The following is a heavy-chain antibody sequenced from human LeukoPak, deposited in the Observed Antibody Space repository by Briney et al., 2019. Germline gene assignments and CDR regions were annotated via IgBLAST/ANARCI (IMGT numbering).Heavy chain of an antibody. CDR2: IRQDGSER. CDR1: GFIFSNYW. J-gene: IGHJ4*02. Sequence: PGGSLRLSCAASGFIFSNYWMTWVRQAPGKGLEWVAHIRQDGSERHYVDSVKDRFTISRDNARNSLDLQMDSPRAEDTAVYYCARDWGSTGYDLYDSWGQGTLVTVSS. D-gene: IGHD5-12*01. CDR3: ARDWGSTGYDLYDS. V-gene: IGHV3-7*01.